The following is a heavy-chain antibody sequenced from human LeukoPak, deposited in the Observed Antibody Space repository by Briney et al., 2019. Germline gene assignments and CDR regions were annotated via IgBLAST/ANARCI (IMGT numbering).Heavy chain of an antibody. CDR1: GYTFINYA. Sequence: RASVKVSCKASGYTFINYAMHWVRQAPGQRLEWMGWINAGNGNTKYSQKFQGRVTITGDTSASTAYMEVSSLRSEDTAVYYCASGPDYYDSGSYFPFWGQGTLVIVSS. V-gene: IGHV1-3*01. CDR3: ASGPDYYDSGSYFPF. D-gene: IGHD3-10*01. CDR2: INAGNGNT. J-gene: IGHJ4*02.